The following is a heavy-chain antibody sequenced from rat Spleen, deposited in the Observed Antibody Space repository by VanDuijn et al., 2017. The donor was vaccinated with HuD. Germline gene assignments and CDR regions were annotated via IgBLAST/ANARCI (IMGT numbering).Heavy chain of an antibody. J-gene: IGHJ2*01. V-gene: IGHV5-25*01. CDR2: ISTSGGST. Sequence: EVELVESGGGLVQPGRSMKLSCAASGFTFSNYGMAWVRQAPTKGLEWVASISTSGGSTYYRDSVKGRFTISRDNAKSTLYLQMDSLRSEDTATYYCARDGGYSEPFDYWGQGVMVTVSS. CDR3: ARDGGYSEPFDY. CDR1: GFTFSNYG. D-gene: IGHD1-11*01.